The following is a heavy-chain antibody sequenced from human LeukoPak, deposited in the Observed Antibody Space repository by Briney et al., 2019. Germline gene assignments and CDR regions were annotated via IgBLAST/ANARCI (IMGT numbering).Heavy chain of an antibody. CDR2: IIPIFGTA. CDR3: ARGNGSADDY. J-gene: IGHJ4*02. CDR1: GYTFSGYY. Sequence: GASVKVSCKASGYTFSGYYLHWVRQAPGQGLEWMGGIIPIFGTANYAQKFQGRVTITADESTSTAYMELSSLRSEDTAVYYCARGNGSADDYWGQGTLVTVSS. D-gene: IGHD3-10*01. V-gene: IGHV1-69*13.